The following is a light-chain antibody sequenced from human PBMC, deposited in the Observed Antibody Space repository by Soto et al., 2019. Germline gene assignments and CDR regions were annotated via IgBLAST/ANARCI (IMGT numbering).Light chain of an antibody. CDR3: QQYGSSPRYT. Sequence: EIVLTQSPGTLSLSPGERATLSCRASQSVGSTYLAWYQQKPGQAPRLLIYATSNRATGIPDRFSGSGSGTDFTLTISRLAPEDFAIYYCQQYGSSPRYTFGQGTKLEIK. J-gene: IGKJ2*01. CDR2: ATS. CDR1: QSVGSTY. V-gene: IGKV3-20*01.